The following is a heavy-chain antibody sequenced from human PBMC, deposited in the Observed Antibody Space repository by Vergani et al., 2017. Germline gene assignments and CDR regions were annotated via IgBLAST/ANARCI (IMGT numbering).Heavy chain of an antibody. Sequence: QLQLQESGPGLVKPSETLSLTCTVSGGSISSSSYYWGWIRQPPGKGLEWIGSIYYSGSTYYNPSLKSRVTISVDTSKNQFSLKLSSVTAADTAVYYCARVNIVATINYGGQGTLVTVSS. CDR3: ARVNIVATINY. CDR1: GGSISSSSYY. D-gene: IGHD5-12*01. J-gene: IGHJ4*02. CDR2: IYYSGST. V-gene: IGHV4-39*07.